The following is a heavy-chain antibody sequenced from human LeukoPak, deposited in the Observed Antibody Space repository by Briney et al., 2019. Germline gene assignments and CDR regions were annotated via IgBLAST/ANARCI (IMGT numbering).Heavy chain of an antibody. J-gene: IGHJ5*02. Sequence: GGSLRLSCTASGFTFGDYAMSWVRQAPGKGLVWVSRINSDGSSTSYADSVKGRFTISRDNAKNTLYLQMNSLRAEDTAVYYCARVSGAANHWGQGTLVTVSS. CDR1: GFTFGDYA. D-gene: IGHD3-10*02. CDR2: INSDGSST. CDR3: ARVSGAANH. V-gene: IGHV3-74*01.